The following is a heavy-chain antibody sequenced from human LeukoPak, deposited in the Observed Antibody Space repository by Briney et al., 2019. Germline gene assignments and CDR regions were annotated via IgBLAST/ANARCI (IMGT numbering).Heavy chain of an antibody. D-gene: IGHD3-22*01. Sequence: PGGSLRLSCAASGFTFDDYARFWVRQPPGKGLEWVSGVCWNSGTIGYADSVKGRFTISRDNAKNSLYLQMKSLRAEDTALYYCAILPPSGYSARPDAFDIWGQGTMVTVSS. CDR1: GFTFDDYA. CDR2: VCWNSGTI. V-gene: IGHV3-9*01. J-gene: IGHJ3*02. CDR3: AILPPSGYSARPDAFDI.